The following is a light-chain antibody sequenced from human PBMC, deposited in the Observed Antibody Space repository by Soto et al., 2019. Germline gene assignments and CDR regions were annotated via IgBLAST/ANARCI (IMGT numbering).Light chain of an antibody. CDR1: SSNIGSNY. CDR2: RNN. V-gene: IGLV1-47*01. J-gene: IGLJ7*01. CDR3: AAWDDSLSGAV. Sequence: QAVVTQPPSASGTPGKRVTISCSGSSSNIGSNYVYWYQQLPGTAPKVLIYRNNQRPSGVPDRFSGSKSGTSASLAISGLRSEDEADYYCAAWDDSLSGAVFGGGTQLTVL.